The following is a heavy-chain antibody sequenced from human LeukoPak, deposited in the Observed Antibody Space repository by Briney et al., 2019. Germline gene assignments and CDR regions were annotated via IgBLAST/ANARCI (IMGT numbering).Heavy chain of an antibody. J-gene: IGHJ4*02. CDR2: ISWNSGSI. CDR1: GFTFDDYA. CDR3: AKSSDSSGYTPLDY. Sequence: AGGSLRLSCAASGFTFDDYAMHWVRQAPGKGLEWVSGISWNSGSIDYADSVKGRFTISRDNAKNSLYLQMNSLRAEDTALYYCAKSSDSSGYTPLDYWGQGTLVTVSS. D-gene: IGHD3-22*01. V-gene: IGHV3-9*01.